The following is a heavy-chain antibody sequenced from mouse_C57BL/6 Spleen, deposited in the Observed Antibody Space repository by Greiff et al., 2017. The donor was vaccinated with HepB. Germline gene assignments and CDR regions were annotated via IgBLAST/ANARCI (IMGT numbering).Heavy chain of an antibody. Sequence: EVQLQQSGAELVRPGASVKLSCTASGFNIKDDYMHWVKQRPEQGLEWIGWIDPENGDTEYASKFQGKATITADTSSNTAYLHLSSLTSEDTAVYYCTGFTHAMDYWGQGTSVTVSS. J-gene: IGHJ4*01. V-gene: IGHV14-4*01. D-gene: IGHD1-1*01. CDR1: GFNIKDDY. CDR2: IDPENGDT. CDR3: TGFTHAMDY.